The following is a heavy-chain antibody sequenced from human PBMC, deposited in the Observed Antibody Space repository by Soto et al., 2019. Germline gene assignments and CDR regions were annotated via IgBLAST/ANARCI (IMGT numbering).Heavy chain of an antibody. J-gene: IGHJ4*02. CDR1: GVTFTSSG. V-gene: IGHV1-18*01. D-gene: IGHD2-21*02. CDR3: ARDLAYCGGDCYPIDY. CDR2: ISAYNGNT. Sequence: SVEVSSKAPGVTFTSSGSSWVRHAPGQGLEWMGWISAYNGNTNYAQKLQGRVTMTTDTSTSTAYMELRSLRSDDTAVYYCARDLAYCGGDCYPIDYWGQGTLVTVSS.